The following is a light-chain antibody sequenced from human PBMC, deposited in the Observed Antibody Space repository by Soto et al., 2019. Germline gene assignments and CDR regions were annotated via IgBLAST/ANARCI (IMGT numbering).Light chain of an antibody. Sequence: QSVLTQPASVSGTPGQSIAISCTGTSSHIGAYNYVSWYQHLPGKAPKLIIYDVSSRPSGVSNRFSGSKSGNAASLTISGLQADDEADYFCASYTAYNPLVVFGGGTKVTVL. CDR2: DVS. CDR3: ASYTAYNPLVV. J-gene: IGLJ2*01. V-gene: IGLV2-14*01. CDR1: SSHIGAYNY.